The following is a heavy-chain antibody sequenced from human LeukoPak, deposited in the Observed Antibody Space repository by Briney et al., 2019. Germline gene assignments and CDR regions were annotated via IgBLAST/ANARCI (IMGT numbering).Heavy chain of an antibody. D-gene: IGHD3-3*01. CDR3: ARILARQFTSFSDSRPYSYYYMDV. CDR2: IHSIGST. V-gene: IGHV4-39*07. CDR1: GDSISSPSSY. Sequence: SETLSLTCTVSGDSISSPSSYWGWLRQPPEKGLEWIATIHSIGSTYSNPSLHNRFIISVHTAKNQLSLKLISLVAADTAVYYCARILARQFTSFSDSRPYSYYYMDVWGKGTTVTVSS. J-gene: IGHJ6*03.